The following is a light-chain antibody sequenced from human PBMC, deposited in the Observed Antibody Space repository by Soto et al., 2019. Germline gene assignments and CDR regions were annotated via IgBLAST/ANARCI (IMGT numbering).Light chain of an antibody. V-gene: IGLV1-40*01. CDR2: GNN. Sequence: QSVLTQPPSVSGAPGQRVTLSCTGSSSNIGAGYDVHWYQQLPGTAPQLLIYGNNNRPSGVPDRFSGSKSGTSASLAITGLQAEDEADYYCQSYDSSLSALFGGGTKLTVL. CDR1: SSNIGAGYD. CDR3: QSYDSSLSAL. J-gene: IGLJ2*01.